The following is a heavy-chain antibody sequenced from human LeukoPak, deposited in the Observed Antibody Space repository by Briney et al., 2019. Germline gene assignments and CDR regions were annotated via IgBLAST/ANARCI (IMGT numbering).Heavy chain of an antibody. J-gene: IGHJ6*03. CDR1: GGSFSGYY. Sequence: SETLSLTCAVYGGSFSGYYWSWIRQPPGKGLEWIGEINHSGSTNYNPSLKSRVTISVDTSKNQFSLKLSSVAAADTAVYYCARSSYRYYYYYMDVWGKGTTVTVSS. CDR3: ARSSYRYYYYYMDV. D-gene: IGHD5-18*01. CDR2: INHSGST. V-gene: IGHV4-34*01.